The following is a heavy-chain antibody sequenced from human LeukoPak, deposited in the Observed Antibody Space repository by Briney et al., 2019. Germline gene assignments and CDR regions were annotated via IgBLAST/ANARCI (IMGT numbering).Heavy chain of an antibody. CDR3: VKGMDIAMVSAFDY. CDR2: ISSNVGST. Sequence: GGSLRLSCSASGFTFSSYAMHWVRQAPGKGLEYVSAISSNVGSTYYADSVKGRFTISRDNSKNTLYLQMSSLRAEDTAVYYCVKGMDIAMVSAFDYWGQGTLVTVSS. CDR1: GFTFSSYA. D-gene: IGHD5-18*01. J-gene: IGHJ4*02. V-gene: IGHV3-64D*09.